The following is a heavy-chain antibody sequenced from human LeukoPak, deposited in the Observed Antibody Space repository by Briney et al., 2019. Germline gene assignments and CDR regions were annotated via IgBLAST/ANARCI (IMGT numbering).Heavy chain of an antibody. CDR3: AKKHPISPMVGTTLDS. Sequence: GGSLRLSCAASEFTFNSYAMSWVRQAPGKGLEWVSAISGSGDSTYYADSAKGRFTISRDNSKNTLFLQMNGLRAEDTAVYYCAKKHPISPMVGTTLDSWGQGTLVTVSS. V-gene: IGHV3-23*01. D-gene: IGHD1-26*01. CDR1: EFTFNSYA. J-gene: IGHJ4*02. CDR2: ISGSGDST.